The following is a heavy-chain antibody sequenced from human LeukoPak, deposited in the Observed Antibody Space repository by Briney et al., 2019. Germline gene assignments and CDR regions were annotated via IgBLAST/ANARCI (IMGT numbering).Heavy chain of an antibody. CDR2: ISAYNGNT. D-gene: IGHD6-6*01. CDR1: GYTFTSYG. V-gene: IGHV1-18*01. J-gene: IGHJ3*02. Sequence: ASVKVSCKASGYTFTSYGISWVRQAPGQGLEWMGWISAYNGNTNYAQKFQGRVTITADKSTSTAYMELSSLRSEDTAVYYCAREYSSSSEGGYAFDIWGQGTMVTVSS. CDR3: AREYSSSSEGGYAFDI.